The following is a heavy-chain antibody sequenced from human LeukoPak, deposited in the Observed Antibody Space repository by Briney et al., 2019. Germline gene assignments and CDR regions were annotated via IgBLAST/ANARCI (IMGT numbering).Heavy chain of an antibody. Sequence: AASVKVSCKASGGTFSSYAISWVRQAPGQGLEWMGGIIPIFGTVNYAQKFQGRVTITADESTSTAYMELSSLRSEDTAVYYCAREMAYIAAPFDPWGQGTLVTVSS. J-gene: IGHJ5*02. CDR1: GGTFSSYA. V-gene: IGHV1-69*13. D-gene: IGHD6-13*01. CDR3: AREMAYIAAPFDP. CDR2: IIPIFGTV.